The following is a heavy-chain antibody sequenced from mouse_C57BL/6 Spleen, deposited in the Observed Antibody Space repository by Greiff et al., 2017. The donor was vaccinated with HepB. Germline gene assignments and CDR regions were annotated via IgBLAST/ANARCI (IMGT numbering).Heavy chain of an antibody. Sequence: DVKVEESGGGLVKPGGSLKLSCAASGFTFSSYTMSWVRQTPEKRLEWVATISGGGGNTYYPDSVKGRFTISRDNAKNTLYLQMSSLRSEDTALYYCARQGIYDGYSDYFDYWGQGTTLTVSS. V-gene: IGHV5-9*01. CDR3: ARQGIYDGYSDYFDY. J-gene: IGHJ2*01. CDR1: GFTFSSYT. D-gene: IGHD2-3*01. CDR2: ISGGGGNT.